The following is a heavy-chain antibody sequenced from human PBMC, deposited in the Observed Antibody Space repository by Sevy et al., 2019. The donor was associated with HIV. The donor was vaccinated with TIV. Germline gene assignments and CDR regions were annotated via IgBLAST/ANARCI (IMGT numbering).Heavy chain of an antibody. CDR2: IYYSGST. D-gene: IGHD3-22*01. CDR3: ARDYYRDYNWFDP. CDR1: GGSISSGGYY. J-gene: IGHJ5*02. Sequence: SETLSLTCTVSGGSISSGGYYWSWIRQHPGKGLEWIGYIYYSGSTYYNPSLKSRVTISVDTSKNQFSLKLSSVTAADTAVYYCARDYYRDYNWFDPWGQGTLVTVSS. V-gene: IGHV4-31*03.